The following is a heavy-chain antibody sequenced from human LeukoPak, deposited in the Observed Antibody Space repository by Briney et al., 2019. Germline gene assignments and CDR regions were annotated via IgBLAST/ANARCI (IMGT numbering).Heavy chain of an antibody. V-gene: IGHV4-59*12. CDR2: IYYSGST. Sequence: SQTLSLTCTVSGGSISSYYWSWIRQPPGKGLEWIGYIYYSGSTYYNPSLKSRVTISVDTSKNQFSLKLSSVTAADTAVYYCARDRPFIHTFDYWGQGTLVTVSS. CDR3: ARDRPFIHTFDY. D-gene: IGHD3-16*01. J-gene: IGHJ4*02. CDR1: GGSISSYY.